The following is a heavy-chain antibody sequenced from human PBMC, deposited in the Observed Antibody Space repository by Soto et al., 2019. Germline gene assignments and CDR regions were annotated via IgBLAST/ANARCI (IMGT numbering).Heavy chain of an antibody. CDR2: IYPGDSDA. Sequence: GESLKISCKGSGYSFTSYWIGWVRQMPGKGLEWMGIIYPGDSDARYSPSFQGQVTISADKSISSAYLQWSSLKASDTAMYYCSRVRWVIATRYYYMDVWGKGTTVTVSS. CDR3: SRVRWVIATRYYYMDV. J-gene: IGHJ6*03. D-gene: IGHD2-21*01. CDR1: GYSFTSYW. V-gene: IGHV5-51*01.